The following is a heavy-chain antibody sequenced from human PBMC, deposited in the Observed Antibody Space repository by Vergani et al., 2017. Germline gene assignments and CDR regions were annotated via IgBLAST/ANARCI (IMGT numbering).Heavy chain of an antibody. J-gene: IGHJ4*02. CDR3: ARLYGGDSSGSKYFDY. Sequence: EVQLVQSGAEVKKPGESLKLSCQISGYSFTNYWIGWVRQMPGKGLEWMGIIHPADSDTRYSPSFQGQFTISVYKSISTAYLQRSSLRASDSAMYYCARLYGGDSSGSKYFDYWGQGTLVTVSS. CDR2: IHPADSDT. V-gene: IGHV5-51*01. D-gene: IGHD3-22*01. CDR1: GYSFTNYW.